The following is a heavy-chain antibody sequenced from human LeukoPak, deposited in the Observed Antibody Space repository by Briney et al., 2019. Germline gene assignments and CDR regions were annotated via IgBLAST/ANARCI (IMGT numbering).Heavy chain of an antibody. CDR2: ISSSSTTI. J-gene: IGHJ5*02. V-gene: IGHV3-48*02. Sequence: GGSLRLSCAASGFTLSSYSMNWVRQAPGKGLEWVSYISSSSTTIYYADSVKGRFTISRDNAKNSLYLQMNSLRDEDTAVYYCARGLRFINPSSGRLRFDPWGQGTLVTVSS. D-gene: IGHD3-22*01. CDR3: ARGLRFINPSSGRLRFDP. CDR1: GFTLSSYS.